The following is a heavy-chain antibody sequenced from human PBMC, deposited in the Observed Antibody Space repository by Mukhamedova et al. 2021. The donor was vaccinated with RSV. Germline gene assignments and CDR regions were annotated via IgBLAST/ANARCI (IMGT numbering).Heavy chain of an antibody. CDR3: ARGTGTDFQH. V-gene: IGHV1-46*01. J-gene: IGHJ1*01. CDR2: INPSGGST. D-gene: IGHD7-27*01. Sequence: MHWVRQAPGQGLEWMGMINPSGGSTTYAQKFQGRVTMTRDTSTNTVYMELSSLMKSEDTAVYYCARGTGTDFQHWGQGTLVTVPS.